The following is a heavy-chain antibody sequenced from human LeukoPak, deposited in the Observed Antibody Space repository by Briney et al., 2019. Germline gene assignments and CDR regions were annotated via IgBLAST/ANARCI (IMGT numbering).Heavy chain of an antibody. CDR1: GFTFSSYS. V-gene: IGHV3-48*01. D-gene: IGHD6-13*01. CDR3: ARDQIQRQRLVTDLNAFDI. Sequence: PGGSLRLSCAASGFTFSSYSMNWVRQAPGKGLEWVSYISSSSSTIYYADSVKGRFTISRDNAKNSLYLQMNSLRAEDTAVYYCARDQIQRQRLVTDLNAFDIWGQGTMVTVSS. CDR2: ISSSSSTI. J-gene: IGHJ3*02.